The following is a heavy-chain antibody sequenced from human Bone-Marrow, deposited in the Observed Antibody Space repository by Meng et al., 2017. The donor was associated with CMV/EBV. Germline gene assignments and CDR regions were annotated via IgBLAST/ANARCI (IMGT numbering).Heavy chain of an antibody. CDR1: GFTISTKY. V-gene: IGHV3-66*01. J-gene: IGHJ4*02. Sequence: AASGFTISTKYMSWVRQAPGKGLEWVSVIYTGGSTYYADSVRGRFTVSRDDSENTLFLQMKDLRAEDTALYYCAREYSGSYGDAFDYWGQGTLVTVSS. CDR3: AREYSGSYGDAFDY. D-gene: IGHD1-26*01. CDR2: IYTGGST.